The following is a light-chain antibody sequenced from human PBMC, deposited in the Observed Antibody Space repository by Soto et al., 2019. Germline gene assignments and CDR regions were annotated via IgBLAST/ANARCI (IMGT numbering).Light chain of an antibody. CDR1: SSDVGGYDY. CDR3: RSYSISTAYL. V-gene: IGLV2-14*01. J-gene: IGLJ1*01. Sequence: LTQPASLSGSPGQSITISCTGTSSDVGGYDYVSWYQLHPGKAPKLMLFEVSNRPSGVSYRFSGSKSGNTASLTISGLQAEDEADYFCRSYSISTAYLFGNGTKVTVL. CDR2: EVS.